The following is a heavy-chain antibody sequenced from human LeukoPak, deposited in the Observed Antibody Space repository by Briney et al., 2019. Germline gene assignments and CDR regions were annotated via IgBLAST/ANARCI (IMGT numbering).Heavy chain of an antibody. CDR3: ARERLGGSYYRPVEY. J-gene: IGHJ4*02. Sequence: SETLSLTCTVSGGSITNGGYYCSWIRQPAGKGLEWIGRIYTTGSTNYNPSLKSRVTISLDTSKNQFSLKLSSVSAEDTALYYCARERLGGSYYRPVEYWGQGTLVTVSS. D-gene: IGHD1-26*01. CDR2: IYTTGST. V-gene: IGHV4-61*02. CDR1: GGSITNGGYY.